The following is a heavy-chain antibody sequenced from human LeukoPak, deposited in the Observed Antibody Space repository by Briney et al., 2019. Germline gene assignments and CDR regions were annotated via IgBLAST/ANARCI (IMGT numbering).Heavy chain of an antibody. J-gene: IGHJ4*02. D-gene: IGHD2-2*01. Sequence: KASETLSLTCSVSGDLIRTYYWSWIRQPPGKGLEWIGYIYYIGSTNYNPSLKSRVTISVDTSKNQFSLNLTSVTAADTAVYYCARACSSATCSFDYWGQGTLVTVSS. CDR1: GDLIRTYY. V-gene: IGHV4-59*01. CDR3: ARACSSATCSFDY. CDR2: IYYIGST.